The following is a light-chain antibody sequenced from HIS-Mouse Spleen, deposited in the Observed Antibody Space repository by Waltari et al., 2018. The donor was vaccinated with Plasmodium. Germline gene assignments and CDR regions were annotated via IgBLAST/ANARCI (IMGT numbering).Light chain of an antibody. CDR3: YSTDSSGNHRV. V-gene: IGLV3-10*01. J-gene: IGLJ3*02. Sequence: SYDLTQPPSLTVSPGHTARIPCPEYALPKNKAYWYQQKSGQAPVLVIYEDSKRPSGIPERFSGSSSGTMATLTISGAQVEDEADYYCYSTDSSGNHRVFGGGTKLTVL. CDR1: ALPKNK. CDR2: EDS.